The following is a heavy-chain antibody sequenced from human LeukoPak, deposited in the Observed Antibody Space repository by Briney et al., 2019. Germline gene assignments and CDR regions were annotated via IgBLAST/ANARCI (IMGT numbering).Heavy chain of an antibody. J-gene: IGHJ3*02. V-gene: IGHV1-18*01. CDR2: ISAYNGNT. D-gene: IGHD4-17*01. CDR1: GYTFTSYG. CDR3: ARADGDYPIDAFDI. Sequence: ASAKVSCKASGYTFTSYGISWVRQAPGQGLEWMGWISAYNGNTNYAQKLQGRVTMTTDTSTSTAYMELRSLRSDDTAVYYCARADGDYPIDAFDIWGQGTMVTVSS.